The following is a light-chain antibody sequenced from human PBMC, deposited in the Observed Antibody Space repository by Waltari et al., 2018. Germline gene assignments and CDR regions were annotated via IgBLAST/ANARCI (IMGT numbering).Light chain of an antibody. CDR3: SSYTSSSTHNYV. Sequence: QSALTQPASVSGSPGQSITISCTGTSSDVGGYNYVSWYQQHPGKAPKLMIYGVSNRSSGFSSRFSGSKSGNTASLTISGLQAEDEADYYCSSYTSSSTHNYVFGTGTKVTVL. J-gene: IGLJ1*01. V-gene: IGLV2-14*01. CDR1: SSDVGGYNY. CDR2: GVS.